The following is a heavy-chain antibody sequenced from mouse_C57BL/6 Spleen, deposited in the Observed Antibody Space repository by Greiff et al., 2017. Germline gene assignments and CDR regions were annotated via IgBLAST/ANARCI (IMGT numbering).Heavy chain of an antibody. CDR2: IDPANGNT. CDR3: ARLGSQGFAY. Sequence: VQLQQSVAELVRPGASVKLSCTASGFNIKNTYMHWVKPRPEQGLEWIGRIDPANGNTKYAPKFQGKSTLTVDKSSSTAYMQLSSLTSEDSAVYYCARLGSQGFAYWGQGTLVTVSA. D-gene: IGHD4-1*01. CDR1: GFNIKNTY. J-gene: IGHJ3*01. V-gene: IGHV14-3*01.